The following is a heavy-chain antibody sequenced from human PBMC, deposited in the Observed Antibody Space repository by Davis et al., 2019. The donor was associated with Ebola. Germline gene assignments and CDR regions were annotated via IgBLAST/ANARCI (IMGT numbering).Heavy chain of an antibody. CDR1: GFNFRSYG. D-gene: IGHD1-26*01. CDR3: ARVGVGAKIDY. V-gene: IGHV3-33*01. Sequence: GGSLRLSCAASGFNFRSYGMHWVRQAPDKGLEWVAVIWYDGSRKYYGDSVKGRFTISRDNSKNTLYLQMNSLRAEDTAVYYCARVGVGAKIDYWGQGTLVTVSS. J-gene: IGHJ4*02. CDR2: IWYDGSRK.